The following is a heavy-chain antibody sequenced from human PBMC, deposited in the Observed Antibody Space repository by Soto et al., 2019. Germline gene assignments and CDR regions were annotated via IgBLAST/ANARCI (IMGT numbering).Heavy chain of an antibody. Sequence: SETLSLTCTVSGGSISSYYWSWIRQPPGKGLEWIGYIYYSGSTNYNPSLKSRVTISVDTSKNQFSLKLSSVTAADTAVYYCARGSHYYDSSGYYPPTYYFDYWGQGTLVTVSS. CDR3: ARGSHYYDSSGYYPPTYYFDY. CDR2: IYYSGST. V-gene: IGHV4-59*01. D-gene: IGHD3-22*01. J-gene: IGHJ4*02. CDR1: GGSISSYY.